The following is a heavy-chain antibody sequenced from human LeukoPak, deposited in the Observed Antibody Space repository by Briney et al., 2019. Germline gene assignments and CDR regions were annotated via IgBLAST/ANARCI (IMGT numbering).Heavy chain of an antibody. CDR2: ISSSGSTI. V-gene: IGHV3-11*01. J-gene: IGHJ4*02. Sequence: GGSLRLSCAASGFTLSDYYMSWIRQAPGKGLEWVSYISSSGSTIYYADSVKGRFTISRDNAKNSLYLQMNSLRAEDTAVYYCARAYYDILTGYAVPFDYWGQGTLVTVSS. D-gene: IGHD3-9*01. CDR1: GFTLSDYY. CDR3: ARAYYDILTGYAVPFDY.